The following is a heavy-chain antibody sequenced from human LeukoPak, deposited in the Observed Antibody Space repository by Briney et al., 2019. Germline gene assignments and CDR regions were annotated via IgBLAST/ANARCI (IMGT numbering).Heavy chain of an antibody. Sequence: GGSLRLSCAASGFTFSSYWMHWVRQAPGKGLVWVSRINSDGSTTSYADSVKGRFTISRDNAKNTLYLQMNSLRAEDTAVYYCARGPAANSGNYYVGDYWGQGTLVTVSS. J-gene: IGHJ4*02. V-gene: IGHV3-74*01. CDR2: INSDGSTT. CDR1: GFTFSSYW. CDR3: ARGPAANSGNYYVGDY. D-gene: IGHD1-26*01.